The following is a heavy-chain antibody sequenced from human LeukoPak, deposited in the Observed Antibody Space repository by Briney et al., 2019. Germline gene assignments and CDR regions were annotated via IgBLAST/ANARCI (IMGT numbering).Heavy chain of an antibody. J-gene: IGHJ3*02. CDR1: GGSISNSFSF. CDR3: VKYRTKPRSTFDM. Sequence: PSETLSLTCTVSGGSISNSFSFWGWIRQSAGKGLESIASVYYDGGTYYNPSFQSRVTISVDTSKKQFSLNLSSVTAADTAMYYCVKYRTKPRSTFDMWGQGTTVTVSS. CDR2: VYYDGGT. D-gene: IGHD2/OR15-2a*01. V-gene: IGHV4-39*07.